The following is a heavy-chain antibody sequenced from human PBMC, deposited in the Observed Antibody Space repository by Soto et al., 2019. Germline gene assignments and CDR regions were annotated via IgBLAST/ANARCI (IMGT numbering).Heavy chain of an antibody. V-gene: IGHV4-31*03. J-gene: IGHJ2*01. CDR1: GGSINIGGFY. D-gene: IGHD5-18*01. CDR2: IYHSGST. CDR3: ARRGFSYGGGYFDL. Sequence: QVQLQESGPGLVKPSQTLSLTCTVSGGSINIGGFYWSWVRQHPGKGLEWIGYIYHSGSTYYNPSLQSRVTISEVTSKKQFSMKLSSVTAADTAVYYCARRGFSYGGGYFDLWGRGTLVTVSS.